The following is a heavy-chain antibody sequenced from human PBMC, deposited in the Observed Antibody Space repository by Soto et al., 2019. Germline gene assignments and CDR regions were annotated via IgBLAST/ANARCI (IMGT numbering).Heavy chain of an antibody. CDR1: SGSISSAHW. Sequence: QVQLQESGPGLVKPSGTLSLTCAVSSGSISSAHWWNWVRQPPGKGLEWIGEIYHSGSTNYNPSRKSRVTVSVDKSMNQFSLKLTSVPAADTAVYYCATNSYYSLGVWGQGTTVTVSS. CDR3: ATNSYYSLGV. CDR2: IYHSGST. V-gene: IGHV4-4*02. J-gene: IGHJ6*02.